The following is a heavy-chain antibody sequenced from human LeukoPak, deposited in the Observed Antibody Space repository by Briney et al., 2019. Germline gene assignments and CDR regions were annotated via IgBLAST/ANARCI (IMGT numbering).Heavy chain of an antibody. CDR2: INPSGGST. V-gene: IGHV1-46*01. J-gene: IGHJ4*02. CDR1: GCTFTSYY. D-gene: IGHD6-19*01. CDR3: ARVGAVAGTHDY. Sequence: ASVKVSCKASGCTFTSYYMHWVRQAPGQGLEWMGIINPSGGSTSYAQKFQGRVTMTRDTSTSTVYMELSSLRSEDTAVYYCARVGAVAGTHDYWGQGTLVTVSS.